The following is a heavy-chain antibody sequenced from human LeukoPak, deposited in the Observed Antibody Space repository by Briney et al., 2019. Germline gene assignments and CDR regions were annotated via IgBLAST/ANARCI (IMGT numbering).Heavy chain of an antibody. V-gene: IGHV4-59*08. CDR1: GGSISSYY. J-gene: IGHJ5*02. CDR2: IYYSGST. CDR3: ASTGYSSSWYSSSQYNWFDP. D-gene: IGHD6-13*01. Sequence: SETLSLTCTVSGGSISSYYWSWIRQPPGKELEWIGYIYYSGSTNYNPSLKSRVTISVDTSKNQFSLKLSSVTAADTAVYYCASTGYSSSWYSSSQYNWFDPWGQGTLVTVSS.